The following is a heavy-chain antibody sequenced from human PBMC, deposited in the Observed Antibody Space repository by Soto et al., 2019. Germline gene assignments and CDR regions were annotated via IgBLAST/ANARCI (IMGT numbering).Heavy chain of an antibody. CDR2: IWYDGSNK. J-gene: IGHJ6*02. CDR1: GFTFSSYG. V-gene: IGHV3-33*01. CDR3: AREPRSSSWYYYYYGMDV. Sequence: GGSLRLSCAASGFTFSSYGMHWVRQAPGKGLEWVAVIWYDGSNKYYADSVKGRFTISRDNSKNTLYLQMNSLRAEDTAVYYCAREPRSSSWYYYYYGMDVWGQGSTVTVSS. D-gene: IGHD6-13*01.